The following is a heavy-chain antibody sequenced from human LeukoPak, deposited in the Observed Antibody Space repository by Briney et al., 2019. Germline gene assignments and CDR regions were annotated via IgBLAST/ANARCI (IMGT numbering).Heavy chain of an antibody. CDR2: ISSSGST. CDR3: ARDRSYGGSRFDT. Sequence: SETLSLTCTVSGDSTNTYTHYWTWVRQQPAGKGLEWIGRISSSGSTNYNPSLWGRVTISRDTSKNQFFLGLSSVTVTDTAVYYCARDRSYGGSRFDTWGQGILVTVSS. D-gene: IGHD1-26*01. CDR1: GDSTNTYTHY. V-gene: IGHV4-61*02. J-gene: IGHJ5*02.